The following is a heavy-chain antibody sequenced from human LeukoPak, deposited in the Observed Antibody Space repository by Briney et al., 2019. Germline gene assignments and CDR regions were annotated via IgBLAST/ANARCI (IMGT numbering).Heavy chain of an antibody. V-gene: IGHV3-30*04. D-gene: IGHD3-16*01. CDR2: ISYDGSNK. Sequence: GSLSLSCAASGFTFSSYAMHWVRQAPGKGLEWVAVISYDGSNKYYADSVKGRFTISRDNSKNTLYLQMNCLRAGDTAVYYCCLLDYWGQGTLVTVSS. CDR1: GFTFSSYA. CDR3: CLLDY. J-gene: IGHJ4*02.